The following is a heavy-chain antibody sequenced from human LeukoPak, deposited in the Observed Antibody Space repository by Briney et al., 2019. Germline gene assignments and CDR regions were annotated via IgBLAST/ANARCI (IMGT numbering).Heavy chain of an antibody. Sequence: GGSLRLSCAASGFTFSSNYMSWVRQAPGKGLEWVSVIYSGGSTYYSDSVTGRFTISRDNSKNTLYLQMNSLRAEDTAVYYCARVASGIAVAGHWGQGTLVTVSS. CDR1: GFTFSSNY. D-gene: IGHD6-19*01. V-gene: IGHV3-66*02. J-gene: IGHJ4*02. CDR2: IYSGGST. CDR3: ARVASGIAVAGH.